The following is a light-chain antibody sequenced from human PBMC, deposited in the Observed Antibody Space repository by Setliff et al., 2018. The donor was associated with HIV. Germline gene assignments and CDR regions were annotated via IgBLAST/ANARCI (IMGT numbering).Light chain of an antibody. CDR3: QQYSSSPRT. CDR2: DAS. V-gene: IGKV3-20*01. CDR1: QTIISTY. Sequence: EIVLTQSPGTLSLSPGERATLSCRASQTIISTYLAWYQQKSGQAPRLLIYDASSRATGIPDRFSGSGSGTDFTLTISRLEPEDFSVYYCQQYSSSPRTFGQGTKVDIK. J-gene: IGKJ1*01.